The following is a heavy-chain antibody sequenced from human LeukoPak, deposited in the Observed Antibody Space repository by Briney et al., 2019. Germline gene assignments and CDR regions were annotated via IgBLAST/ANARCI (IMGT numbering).Heavy chain of an antibody. CDR3: ARGRRSSWYGVQGCDY. Sequence: GSLRLSCAASGFTFSTFAMIWVRQPPGKGLEWIGEINHSGSTNYNPSLKSRVTISVDTSKNQFSLKLSSVTAADTAVYYCARGRRSSWYGVQGCDYWGQGTLVTVSS. J-gene: IGHJ4*02. CDR1: GFTFSTFA. V-gene: IGHV4-34*01. CDR2: INHSGST. D-gene: IGHD6-13*01.